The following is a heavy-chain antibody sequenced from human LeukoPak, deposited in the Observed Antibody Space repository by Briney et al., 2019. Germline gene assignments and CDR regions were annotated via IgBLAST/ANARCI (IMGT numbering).Heavy chain of an antibody. CDR2: IIPSGGST. CDR3: ARDSSGWYLGTYNWFDP. Sequence: ASVKVSCKASGYTFTSYYMHWVRQAAGQGLEWMGIIIPSGGSTSHAQKFQGRVTMTRDTSTSTVYMELSSLRSEDTAVYYCARDSSGWYLGTYNWFDPWGQGTLVTVSS. CDR1: GYTFTSYY. J-gene: IGHJ5*02. V-gene: IGHV1-46*01. D-gene: IGHD6-19*01.